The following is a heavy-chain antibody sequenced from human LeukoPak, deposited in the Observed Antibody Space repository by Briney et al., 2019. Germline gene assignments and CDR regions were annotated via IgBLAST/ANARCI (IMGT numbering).Heavy chain of an antibody. CDR3: ARRGQEGPAASPYYYYSMDV. Sequence: GESLKISCKGSGYSFTSYWIGWVRQMPGKGLEWMGIIYPGDSDTRYSPSFQGQVTISANKSISTAYLQWSSLRASDTAIYYCARRGQEGPAASPYYYYSMDVWGQGTTVTVSS. CDR2: IYPGDSDT. CDR1: GYSFTSYW. J-gene: IGHJ6*02. D-gene: IGHD2-2*01. V-gene: IGHV5-51*01.